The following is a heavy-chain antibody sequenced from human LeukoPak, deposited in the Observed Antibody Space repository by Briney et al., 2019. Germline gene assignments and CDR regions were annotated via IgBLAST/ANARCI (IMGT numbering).Heavy chain of an antibody. V-gene: IGHV3-9*03. CDR2: ISWNSGSI. D-gene: IGHD6-19*01. CDR1: GFTFDDYA. Sequence: PGRSLRLSCAASGFTFDDYAMHWVRQAPGKGLEWVSGISWNSGSIGYADSVKGRFTISRDNDKNSLYLQMNSLRAEDMALYYFAKGPSGWYGFDYWGQGTLVTASS. CDR3: AKGPSGWYGFDY. J-gene: IGHJ4*02.